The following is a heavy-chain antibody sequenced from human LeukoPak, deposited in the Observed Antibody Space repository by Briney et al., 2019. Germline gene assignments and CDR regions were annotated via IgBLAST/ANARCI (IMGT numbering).Heavy chain of an antibody. V-gene: IGHV4-39*01. D-gene: IGHD1-26*01. Sequence: PSETLSLTCTVSGGSISTSNYYWGWIRQPPGKGLEWIGNIFYSGSTYYNASLQSRVTISIDTSKNQFSLRLNSVTAAVTAMYYCAKSGGYGLIDYWGQGTRVTVSS. J-gene: IGHJ4*02. CDR3: AKSGGYGLIDY. CDR2: IFYSGST. CDR1: GGSISTSNYY.